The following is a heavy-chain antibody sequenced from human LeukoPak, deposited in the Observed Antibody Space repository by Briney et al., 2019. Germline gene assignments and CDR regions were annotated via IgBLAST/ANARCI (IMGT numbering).Heavy chain of an antibody. D-gene: IGHD6-6*01. J-gene: IGHJ6*03. CDR2: IYTSGGT. CDR1: GASITNYY. CDR3: ARSIVARPNYYYYLDV. Sequence: SETLSLTCTVSGASITNYYWNWIRQPAGKGLEWIGRIYTSGGTNYNPSLKTRVTMSVDTSKNHFSLKLTSVTAADTAVFYCARSIVARPNYYYYLDVWGKGITVTVSS. V-gene: IGHV4-4*07.